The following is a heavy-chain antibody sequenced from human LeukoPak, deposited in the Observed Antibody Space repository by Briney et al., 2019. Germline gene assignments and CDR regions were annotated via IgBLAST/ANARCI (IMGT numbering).Heavy chain of an antibody. D-gene: IGHD2-2*01. CDR1: GFTFSSYD. V-gene: IGHV3-30*18. Sequence: GGSLRLSCAASGFTFSSYDMHWVRQAPGKGLEWVAVISYDGSNKYYADSVKGRFTISRDNSKNTLYLQMNSLRAEDTAVYYCAKEEYQLLSPPSFDPWGQGTLVTVSS. J-gene: IGHJ5*02. CDR2: ISYDGSNK. CDR3: AKEEYQLLSPPSFDP.